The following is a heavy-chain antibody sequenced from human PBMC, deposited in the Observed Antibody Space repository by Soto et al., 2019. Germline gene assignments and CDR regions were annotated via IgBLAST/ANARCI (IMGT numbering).Heavy chain of an antibody. CDR2: TFYRSKWYN. Sequence: SQTLSLTCAISGDSVSSNSAAWSWIRQSPSRGLEWLGRTFYRSKWYNDYAVSVKGRIAINPDTSKNQFSLQLNSVTPEDTAVYYCAKEGGNHYYYYAMDVWGQGTTVTVSS. J-gene: IGHJ6*02. CDR1: GDSVSSNSAA. CDR3: AKEGGNHYYYYAMDV. D-gene: IGHD1-26*01. V-gene: IGHV6-1*01.